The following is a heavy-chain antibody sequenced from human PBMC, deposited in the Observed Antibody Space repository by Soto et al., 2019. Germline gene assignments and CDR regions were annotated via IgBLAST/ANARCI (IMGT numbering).Heavy chain of an antibody. J-gene: IGHJ5*02. CDR1: GGSISSYY. Sequence: SETLSLTCTVSGGSISSYYWSWIRQPPGKGLEWIGYIYYSGSTNYNPSLKSRVTISVDTSKNQFSLKRSSVTAADTAVYYCASGVVPAAMLFDPWGQGTLVTVSS. D-gene: IGHD2-2*01. V-gene: IGHV4-59*08. CDR3: ASGVVPAAMLFDP. CDR2: IYYSGST.